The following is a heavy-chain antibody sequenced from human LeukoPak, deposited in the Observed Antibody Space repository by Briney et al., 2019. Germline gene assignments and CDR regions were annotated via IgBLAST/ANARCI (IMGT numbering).Heavy chain of an antibody. CDR3: ARESVDYYDSSAFDY. CDR2: ISYDGSNK. V-gene: IGHV3-30-3*01. Sequence: GRSLRLSCAASGFTFSSYAMHWVRQAPGKGLEWVAVISYDGSNKYYADSVKGRFTISRDNSKNTLYLQMNSLRAEDTAVYYCARESVDYYDSSAFDYWGQGTLVTVSS. J-gene: IGHJ4*02. CDR1: GFTFSSYA. D-gene: IGHD3-22*01.